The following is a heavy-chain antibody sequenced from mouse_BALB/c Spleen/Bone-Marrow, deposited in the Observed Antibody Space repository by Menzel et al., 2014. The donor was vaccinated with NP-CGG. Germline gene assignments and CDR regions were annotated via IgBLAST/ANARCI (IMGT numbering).Heavy chain of an antibody. CDR2: ISSDGSYT. CDR1: GFTFSSYG. J-gene: IGHJ4*01. V-gene: IGHV5-6*02. CDR3: ASGNYYAMDY. Sequence: VKLQESGGDLVKPGGSLKLSCAASGFTFSSYGMSWVRQTPDKRLEWVATISSDGSYTYYPDSVKGRFTISRDNAKNTLYLQMSSLKSEDTAMYYCASGNYYAMDYWGQGTSVTVSS. D-gene: IGHD1-1*01.